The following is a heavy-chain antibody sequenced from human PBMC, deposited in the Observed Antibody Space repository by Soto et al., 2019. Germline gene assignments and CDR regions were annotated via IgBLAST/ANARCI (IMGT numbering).Heavy chain of an antibody. V-gene: IGHV3-33*01. D-gene: IGHD6-13*01. Sequence: QVQLVESGGGVVQPGRSLRLSCAASGFTFSSYGMHWVRQAPGKGLEWVAVIWYDGSNKYYADSVKGRFTNYRDNSKNTLYLQMNSLRAEDTAVYYCARDLIAAAGTGGMDVWGQGTTVTVSS. J-gene: IGHJ6*02. CDR1: GFTFSSYG. CDR2: IWYDGSNK. CDR3: ARDLIAAAGTGGMDV.